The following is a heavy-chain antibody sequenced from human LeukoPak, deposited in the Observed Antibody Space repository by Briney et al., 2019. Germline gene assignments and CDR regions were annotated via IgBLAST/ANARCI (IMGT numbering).Heavy chain of an antibody. CDR1: GFTFDDYG. CDR3: ARDNFYGSGSYYSSFHFDY. V-gene: IGHV3-20*04. D-gene: IGHD3-10*01. Sequence: GGSPRLSCAASGFTFDDYGMSWVRQAPGKGLKWVSGINWNGGSTGYAGSVKGRFTISRDNAKNSLYLQMNSLRAEDTALYYCARDNFYGSGSYYSSFHFDYWGQGTLVAVSS. J-gene: IGHJ4*02. CDR2: INWNGGST.